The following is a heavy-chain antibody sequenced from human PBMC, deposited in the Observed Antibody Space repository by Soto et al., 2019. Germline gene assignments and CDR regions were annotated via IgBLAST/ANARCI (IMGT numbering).Heavy chain of an antibody. CDR2: IYHSGST. Sequence: QVQLQESGPGLVKPSGTLSLTCAVSGGSISSSNWWSWVRQPPGKGLEWIGEIYHSGSTKYNPSLKSRVTISVDKSKNQFSLKLSSVTAADTAVYYCARGMYCSGGSCYNYNWFDPWGQGTLVTVSS. CDR1: GGSISSSNW. CDR3: ARGMYCSGGSCYNYNWFDP. V-gene: IGHV4-4*02. D-gene: IGHD2-15*01. J-gene: IGHJ5*02.